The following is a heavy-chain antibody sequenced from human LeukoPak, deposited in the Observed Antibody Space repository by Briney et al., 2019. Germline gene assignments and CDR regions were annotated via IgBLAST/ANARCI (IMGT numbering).Heavy chain of an antibody. Sequence: PGGSLRLSCAASGFTFSSFWMSWVRQAPGKGLEWVANIKQDGSEKYYVDSVKGRFTISRDNAKNSLYLQMNSLRAEDTAVYYCARGINYYDSSGYYYGSDPWGQGTLVTVSS. V-gene: IGHV3-7*01. D-gene: IGHD3-22*01. CDR1: GFTFSSFW. J-gene: IGHJ5*02. CDR3: ARGINYYDSSGYYYGSDP. CDR2: IKQDGSEK.